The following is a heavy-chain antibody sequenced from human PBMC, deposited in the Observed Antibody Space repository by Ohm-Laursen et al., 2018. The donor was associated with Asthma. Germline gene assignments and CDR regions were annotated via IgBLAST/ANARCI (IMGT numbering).Heavy chain of an antibody. CDR2: ISCDGSDK. J-gene: IGHJ4*02. Sequence: SLRLSCAASGFTFSSYGMHWVRQAPGKGLEWLAVISCDGSDKKYADSVKGRFTSSRDDAKNTLYLQMGSLRPEDTAVYYCARDWGRCDGSGYSDFDYWGQGTLVTVSS. V-gene: IGHV3-30*03. CDR3: ARDWGRCDGSGYSDFDY. CDR1: GFTFSSYG. D-gene: IGHD3-22*01.